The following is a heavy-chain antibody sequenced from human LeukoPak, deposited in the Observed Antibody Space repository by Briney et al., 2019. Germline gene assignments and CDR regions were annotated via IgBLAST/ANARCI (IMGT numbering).Heavy chain of an antibody. CDR1: GGSISSYY. J-gene: IGHJ4*02. CDR3: ARGGIRLGELSLYYFDY. Sequence: SETLSLTCTVSGGSISSYYWSWIRQPPGKGLEWIGYIYYSGSTNYNPSLKSRVTISVDTSKNQFSLKLSSVTAADTAVYYCARGGIRLGELSLYYFDYWGQGTLVTVSS. V-gene: IGHV4-59*12. CDR2: IYYSGST. D-gene: IGHD3-16*02.